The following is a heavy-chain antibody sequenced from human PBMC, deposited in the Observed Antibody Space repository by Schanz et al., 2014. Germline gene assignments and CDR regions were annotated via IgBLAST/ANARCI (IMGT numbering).Heavy chain of an antibody. CDR3: STDLTAVDYDAIGL. CDR1: GGFISSINW. Sequence: QVQLQESGPGLVKPSGTLSLTCAVSGGFISSINWWSWVRQSPGTGLEWIGEINNSGSTNYNPSLKSRVTISLDKSKSQFSLTLNAVTAADTAVYYCSTDLTAVDYDAIGLWGQGTMVTVSS. J-gene: IGHJ3*01. V-gene: IGHV4-4*02. D-gene: IGHD4-17*01. CDR2: INNSGST.